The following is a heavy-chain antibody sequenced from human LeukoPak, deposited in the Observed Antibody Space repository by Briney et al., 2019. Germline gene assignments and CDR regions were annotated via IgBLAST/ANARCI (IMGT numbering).Heavy chain of an antibody. D-gene: IGHD4-23*01. CDR3: ATGRPHGNDY. CDR1: GFTFSSYW. V-gene: IGHV3-74*01. Sequence: GGSLRLSCAASGFTFSSYWMNWVRQAPGKGLVWVSRIASDGSSTTYADSVKGRFSISRDNAKNTLYLQMNSLRVEDTAVYYCATGRPHGNDYWGQGTLVTVSS. CDR2: IASDGSST. J-gene: IGHJ4*02.